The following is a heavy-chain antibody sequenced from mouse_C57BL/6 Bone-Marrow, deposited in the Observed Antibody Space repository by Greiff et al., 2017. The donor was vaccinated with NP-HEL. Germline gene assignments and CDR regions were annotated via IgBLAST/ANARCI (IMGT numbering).Heavy chain of an antibody. CDR3: ARRDYGSSYVGYYAMDC. CDR2: IDPANGNT. D-gene: IGHD1-1*01. Sequence: VQLQQSVAELVRPGASVKLSCTASGFNIKNTYMHWVKQRPEQGLEWIGRIDPANGNTKYAPKFQGKATITADTSSNTAYLQLSSLTSEDTAIYYCARRDYGSSYVGYYAMDCWGQGTSVTVSS. V-gene: IGHV14-3*01. CDR1: GFNIKNTY. J-gene: IGHJ4*01.